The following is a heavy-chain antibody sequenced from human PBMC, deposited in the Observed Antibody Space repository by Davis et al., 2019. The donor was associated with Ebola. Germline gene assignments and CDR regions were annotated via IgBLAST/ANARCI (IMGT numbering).Heavy chain of an antibody. CDR3: TTDPARDDFWSGYSYYYYGMDV. CDR2: IKSKTDGGTT. J-gene: IGHJ6*02. V-gene: IGHV3-15*01. Sequence: GGSLRLSCAASGFTFSNAWMSWVRQAPGKGLEWVGCIKSKTDGGTTDYAAPVKGRFTISRDDSKNTLYLQMNSLKTEDTAVYYCTTDPARDDFWSGYSYYYYGMDVWGQGTTVTVSS. D-gene: IGHD3-3*01. CDR1: GFTFSNAW.